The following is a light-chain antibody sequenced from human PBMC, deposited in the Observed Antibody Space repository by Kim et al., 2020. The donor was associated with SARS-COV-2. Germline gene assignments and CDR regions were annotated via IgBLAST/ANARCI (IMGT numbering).Light chain of an antibody. J-gene: IGLJ3*02. Sequence: ELTQPPSASGTPGQSVTISCSGSSSNIGSKTVNWYQQVAGQAPKLVLYNDKQRPSGVPDRFSGSRSGTSASLAISGLQSEDEADYYCASWDATLNGGVFGGGTQLTVL. CDR2: NDK. CDR3: ASWDATLNGGV. CDR1: SSNIGSKT. V-gene: IGLV1-44*01.